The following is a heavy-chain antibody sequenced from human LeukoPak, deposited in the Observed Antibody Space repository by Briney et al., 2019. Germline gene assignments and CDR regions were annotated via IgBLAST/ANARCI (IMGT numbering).Heavy chain of an antibody. CDR3: AKGAQLVRGSFDY. CDR2: IRGSGGST. J-gene: IGHJ4*02. D-gene: IGHD6-13*01. V-gene: IGHV3-23*01. Sequence: HPGRSLRLSCAASGFTFISYAMNSVRHAQGKGLEWVSTIRGSGGSTYYADSVKSQFTISRDNYKNTLYLQMNSLRAEDTAVYYCAKGAQLVRGSFDYWGQGTLVTVSS. CDR1: GFTFISYA.